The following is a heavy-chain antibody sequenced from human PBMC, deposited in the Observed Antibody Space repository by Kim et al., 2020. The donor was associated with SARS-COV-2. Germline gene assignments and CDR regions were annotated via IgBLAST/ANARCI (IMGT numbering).Heavy chain of an antibody. CDR1: GGSISSYY. Sequence: SETLSLTCTVSGGSISSYYWSWIRQPPGKGLEWIGYIYYSGSTNYNPSLKSRVTISVDTSKNQFSLKLSSVTAADTAVYYCASGVMAAAGNYYYYYMDVWGKGTTVTVSS. CDR3: ASGVMAAAGNYYYYYMDV. CDR2: IYYSGST. D-gene: IGHD6-13*01. V-gene: IGHV4-59*01. J-gene: IGHJ6*03.